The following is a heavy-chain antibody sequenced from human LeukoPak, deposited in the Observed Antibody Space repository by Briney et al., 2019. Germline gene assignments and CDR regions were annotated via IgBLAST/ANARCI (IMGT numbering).Heavy chain of an antibody. D-gene: IGHD3-3*01. V-gene: IGHV3-23*01. CDR2: ISGSGGST. CDR3: AKDPGGVRFLEWLSSYYFDY. Sequence: PGGSLRLSCAASGFTFSNHAMSWVRQAPGKGLEWVSAISGSGGSTYYADSVKGRFTISRDNSKNTLYLQMNSLRAEDTAVYYCAKDPGGVRFLEWLSSYYFDYWGQGTLVTVSS. CDR1: GFTFSNHA. J-gene: IGHJ4*02.